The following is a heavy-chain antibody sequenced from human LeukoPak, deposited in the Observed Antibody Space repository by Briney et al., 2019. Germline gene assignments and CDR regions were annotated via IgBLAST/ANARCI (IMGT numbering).Heavy chain of an antibody. D-gene: IGHD4-17*01. Sequence: PSETLSLTCTVSGGSISTHYWSWIRQPPGKGLEWIGYISYIGSTNYNPSLKSRVTISVDTSKNQFSLKLSSVTAADPAVYFCASDPTTVTKELDIWGQGTMVTVSS. CDR3: ASDPTTVTKELDI. CDR1: GGSISTHY. J-gene: IGHJ3*02. CDR2: ISYIGST. V-gene: IGHV4-59*11.